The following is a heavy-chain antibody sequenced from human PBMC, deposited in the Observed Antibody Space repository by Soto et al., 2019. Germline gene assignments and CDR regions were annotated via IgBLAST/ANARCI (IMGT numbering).Heavy chain of an antibody. V-gene: IGHV4-39*01. D-gene: IGHD3-9*01. J-gene: IGHJ4*02. CDR3: ARQLRILTGYSGHFDF. CDR1: GGSISSSSYY. Sequence: PSETLSLTCTVSGGSISSSSYYWGWIRQPPGKGLEWIGSIYYSGSTYYNPSLKSRVTISVDTSKNQFSLKLSSVTAADAAVYYCARQLRILTGYSGHFDFRAQRTLVTVSS. CDR2: IYYSGST.